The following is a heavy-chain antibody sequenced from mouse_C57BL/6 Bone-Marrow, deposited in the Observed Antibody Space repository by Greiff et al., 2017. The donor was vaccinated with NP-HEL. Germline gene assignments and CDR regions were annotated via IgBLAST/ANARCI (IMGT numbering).Heavy chain of an antibody. D-gene: IGHD2-2*01. CDR3: ARKSNGYQAWFAY. CDR2: FHPYNDDT. CDR1: GYTFTTYP. V-gene: IGHV1-47*01. J-gene: IGHJ3*01. Sequence: QVQLKQSGAELVKPGASVKMSCKASGYTFTTYPIEWMKQNHGKSLEWIGNFHPYNDDTKYNEKFKGKATLTVEKSSSTVYLELSRLTSDDSAVYYCARKSNGYQAWFAYWGQGTLVTVSA.